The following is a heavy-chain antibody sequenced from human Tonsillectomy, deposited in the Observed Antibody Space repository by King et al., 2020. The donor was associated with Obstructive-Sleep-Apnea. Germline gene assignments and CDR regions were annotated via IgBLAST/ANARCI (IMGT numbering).Heavy chain of an antibody. CDR2: ISYDGSNK. V-gene: IGHV3-30*04. CDR1: GFTFSSYA. D-gene: IGHD5-18*01. J-gene: IGHJ3*02. Sequence: VQLVESGGGVVQPGRSLRLSCAASGFTFSSYAIHWVRQAPGKGLEWVAVISYDGSNKYYAYSVKGRFTISRDNSKNTLYLQMNSLRAEDTAVYYCARTVDTAMNDAFDIWGQGTMVTVSS. CDR3: ARTVDTAMNDAFDI.